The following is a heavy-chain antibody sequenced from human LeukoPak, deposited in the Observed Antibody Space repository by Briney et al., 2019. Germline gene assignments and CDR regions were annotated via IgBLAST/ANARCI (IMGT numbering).Heavy chain of an antibody. V-gene: IGHV6-1*01. D-gene: IGHD6-25*01. CDR3: ARGRASAFDV. CDR2: TYYTSKWNT. CDR1: GDGVSTSGVA. Sequence: SQTLSLTCALSGDGVSTSGVAWNWVRQSPSRGLEWLGRTYYTSKWNTDYAVSVKSRIVVNPDTSKNQFSLQLNSVTSEDTAVYYCARGRASAFDVWGQGTMVTVSS. J-gene: IGHJ3*01.